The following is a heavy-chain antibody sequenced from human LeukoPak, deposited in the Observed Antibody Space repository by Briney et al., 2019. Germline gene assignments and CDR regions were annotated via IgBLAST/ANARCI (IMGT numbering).Heavy chain of an antibody. CDR2: IRGSGGST. Sequence: PGGSLRLSCAASGFTFSSYAMSWVRQAPGKGLEWVSAIRGSGGSTYYADSVKGRFTISRDNSKNTLYLQMNSLRAEDTAVYYCAKDTCSGGSCYNSAFDIWGQGTMVTVSS. V-gene: IGHV3-23*01. CDR3: AKDTCSGGSCYNSAFDI. D-gene: IGHD2-15*01. CDR1: GFTFSSYA. J-gene: IGHJ3*02.